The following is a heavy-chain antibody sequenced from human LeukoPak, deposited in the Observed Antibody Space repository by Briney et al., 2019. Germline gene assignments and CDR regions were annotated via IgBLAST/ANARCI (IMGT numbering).Heavy chain of an antibody. CDR1: GDSISSGGYS. Sequence: PSETLSLTCAVSGDSISSGGYSWSWIRQTPGKGLEWIAYIHDSGSTYNNPSLKTRLSISIDTSKNQFSLKLNSVSAADTAVYYCARDRSAYDYDKRWFYYYMDVWGKGTTVTISS. CDR2: IHDSGST. V-gene: IGHV4-30-4*07. J-gene: IGHJ6*03. CDR3: ARDRSAYDYDKRWFYYYMDV. D-gene: IGHD5-12*01.